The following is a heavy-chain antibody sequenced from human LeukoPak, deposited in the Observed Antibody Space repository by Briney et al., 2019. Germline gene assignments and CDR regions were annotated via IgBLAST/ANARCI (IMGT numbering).Heavy chain of an antibody. Sequence: ETLSLTCTVSGGSISSYYWSWVRQAPGKGLEWVSAISGSGGSTYYADSVKGRFTISRDNSKNTLYLQMNSLRAEDTAVYYCAKESVAGTGYVCFDYWGQGTLVTVSS. CDR3: AKESVAGTGYVCFDY. V-gene: IGHV3-23*01. CDR2: ISGSGGST. CDR1: GGSISSYY. J-gene: IGHJ4*02. D-gene: IGHD6-19*01.